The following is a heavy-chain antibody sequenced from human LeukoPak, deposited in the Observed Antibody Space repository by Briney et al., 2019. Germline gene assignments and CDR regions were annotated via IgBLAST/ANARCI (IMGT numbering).Heavy chain of an antibody. J-gene: IGHJ4*02. CDR1: GGSISSYY. D-gene: IGHD2-15*01. V-gene: IGHV4-4*07. CDR3: AQTSVVAQGYYFDY. CDR2: IYTSGST. Sequence: SETLSLTCTVSGGSISSYYWSWIRQPAGKGLEWIGRIYTSGSTNYNPSLKSRVTMSVDTSKNQFPLKLSSVTAADTAVYYCAQTSVVAQGYYFDYWGQGTLVTVSS.